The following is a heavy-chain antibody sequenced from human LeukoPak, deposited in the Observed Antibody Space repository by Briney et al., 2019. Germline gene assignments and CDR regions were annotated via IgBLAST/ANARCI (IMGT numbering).Heavy chain of an antibody. J-gene: IGHJ4*02. D-gene: IGHD5-18*01. Sequence: SETLSLTCAVYGGSFSGYYWSWIRQPPGKGLEWIGEINHSGSTNYNPSLKSRVTISVDTSKNQFSLKLGSVTAADTAVYYCARATWIQLWLIDYWGQGTLVTVSS. V-gene: IGHV4-34*01. CDR2: INHSGST. CDR1: GGSFSGYY. CDR3: ARATWIQLWLIDY.